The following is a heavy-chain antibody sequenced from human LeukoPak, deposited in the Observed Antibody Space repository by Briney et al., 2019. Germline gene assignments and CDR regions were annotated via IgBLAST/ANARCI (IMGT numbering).Heavy chain of an antibody. CDR3: ARFRYGDYGYYYGMDV. CDR1: GGSISSGDYY. V-gene: IGHV4-30-4*01. Sequence: PSETLSLTCTVSGGSISSGDYYWSWIRQPPGKGLEWIGYIYYSGSTYYNPSLKSRVTISVDTSKNQFSLKLSSVTAADTAVYYCARFRYGDYGYYYGMDVWGQGTTVTVSS. J-gene: IGHJ6*02. CDR2: IYYSGST. D-gene: IGHD4-17*01.